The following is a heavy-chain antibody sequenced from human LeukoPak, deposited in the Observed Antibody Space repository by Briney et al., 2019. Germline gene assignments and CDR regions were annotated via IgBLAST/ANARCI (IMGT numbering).Heavy chain of an antibody. CDR3: AKAMAVARSFDY. J-gene: IGHJ4*02. D-gene: IGHD6-19*01. V-gene: IGHV3-30-3*01. CDR1: GFSFSSYS. Sequence: HAGGSLRLSCVASGFSFSSYSIHWVRRVPGKGLEWVAVMSVNGVNKYYADSVRGRFTVSRDISKNSLYLQMNSLRAEDTALYYCAKAMAVARSFDYWGQGTLVTVSS. CDR2: MSVNGVNK.